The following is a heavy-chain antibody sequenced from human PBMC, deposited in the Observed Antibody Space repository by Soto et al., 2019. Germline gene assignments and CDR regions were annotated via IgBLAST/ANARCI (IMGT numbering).Heavy chain of an antibody. CDR1: GGTFNTYA. J-gene: IGHJ4*02. D-gene: IGHD2-21*01. V-gene: IGHV1-69*19. CDR3: AREVQVHTPSCGY. Sequence: QVQLVQSGAEMKKPGSSVKVSCQSSGGTFNTYAMNWVRQAPGQGPEWMGDISPMFGAANYAPKFQGRVTITADESTGTSYMQLSSLTSEDTALYFCAREVQVHTPSCGYWGQETLVTVSS. CDR2: ISPMFGAA.